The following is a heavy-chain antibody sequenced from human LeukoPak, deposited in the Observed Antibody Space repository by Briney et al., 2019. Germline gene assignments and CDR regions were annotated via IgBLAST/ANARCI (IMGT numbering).Heavy chain of an antibody. CDR1: GFTFSSYS. Sequence: GGSLRPSCAASGFTFSSYSMNWVRQAPGKGLEWVSSISSSSSYIYYADSVKGRFTISRDNAKNSLYLQMNSLRAEDTAVYYCAREYHYYGSGSYYPSPFDYWGQGTLVTVSS. J-gene: IGHJ4*02. CDR3: AREYHYYGSGSYYPSPFDY. D-gene: IGHD3-10*01. CDR2: ISSSSSYI. V-gene: IGHV3-21*01.